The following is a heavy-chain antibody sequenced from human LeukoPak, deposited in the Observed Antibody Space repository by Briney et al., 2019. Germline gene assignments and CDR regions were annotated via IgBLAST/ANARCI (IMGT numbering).Heavy chain of an antibody. CDR1: GFTFDDYA. CDR2: ISWNSGGI. J-gene: IGHJ4*02. Sequence: GGSLRLSCAASGFTFDDYAMHWVRQAPGKGLEWVSGISWNSGGIGYADSVKGRFTISRDNAKNSLYLQMNSLRAEDTALYYCAKDKGLGLYYFDYWGQGTLVTVSS. V-gene: IGHV3-9*01. D-gene: IGHD3-10*01. CDR3: AKDKGLGLYYFDY.